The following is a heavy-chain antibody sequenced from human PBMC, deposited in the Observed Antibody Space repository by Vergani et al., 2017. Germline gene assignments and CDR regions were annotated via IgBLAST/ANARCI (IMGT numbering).Heavy chain of an antibody. CDR3: ATDGGIAARILFNY. Sequence: QVQLVQSGAEVKKPGSSVKVSCKASGGTFSSYTISWVRQAPGQGLEWMGRIIPILGIANYAQKFQGRVTMTEDTSTDTAYMELSSLRSEDTAVYYCATDGGIAARILFNYWGQGTLVTVSS. CDR2: IIPILGIA. D-gene: IGHD6-6*01. V-gene: IGHV1-69*08. CDR1: GGTFSSYT. J-gene: IGHJ4*02.